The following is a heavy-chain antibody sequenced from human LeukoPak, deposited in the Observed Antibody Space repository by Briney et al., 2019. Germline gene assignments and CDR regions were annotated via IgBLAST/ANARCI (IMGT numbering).Heavy chain of an antibody. J-gene: IGHJ3*02. CDR2: IRSKAYGGTT. D-gene: IGHD3-10*01. CDR1: GFTFSSYA. V-gene: IGHV3-49*04. CDR3: TSDGPGVVPAAFDI. Sequence: GGSLRLSCAASGFTFSSYAMSWVRQAPGKGLEWVGFIRSKAYGGTTEYAASVKGRFTISRDDSKSIAYLQMNSLKTEDTAVYYCTSDGPGVVPAAFDIWGQGTMVTVSS.